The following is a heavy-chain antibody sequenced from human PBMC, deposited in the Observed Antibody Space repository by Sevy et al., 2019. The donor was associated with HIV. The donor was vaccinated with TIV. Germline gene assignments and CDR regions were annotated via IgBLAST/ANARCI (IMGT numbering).Heavy chain of an antibody. CDR1: GFTFSSNA. V-gene: IGHV3-33*01. Sequence: GGSLRLSCTASGFTFSSNAMYWVRQAPGKGLEWVAVIWYDESNKHHADSVKGRFTISRDNSKNTLYLQMNSLRAEDTAVYYRARGVATTYYYHYGMDVWGQGTTVTVSS. CDR3: ARGVATTYYYHYGMDV. J-gene: IGHJ6*02. CDR2: IWYDESNK. D-gene: IGHD5-12*01.